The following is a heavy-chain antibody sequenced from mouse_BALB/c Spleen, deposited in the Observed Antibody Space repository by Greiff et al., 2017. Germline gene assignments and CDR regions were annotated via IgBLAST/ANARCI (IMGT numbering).Heavy chain of an antibody. V-gene: IGHV1-9*01. D-gene: IGHD1-1*01. J-gene: IGHJ4*01. Sequence: QVHVKQSGAELMKPGASVKISCKATGYTFSSYWIEWVKQRPGHGLEWIGEILPGSGSTNYNEKFKGKATFTADTSSNTAYMQLSSLTSEDSAVYYCARRAYGSSLYAMDYWGQGTSVTVSS. CDR3: ARRAYGSSLYAMDY. CDR2: ILPGSGST. CDR1: GYTFSSYW.